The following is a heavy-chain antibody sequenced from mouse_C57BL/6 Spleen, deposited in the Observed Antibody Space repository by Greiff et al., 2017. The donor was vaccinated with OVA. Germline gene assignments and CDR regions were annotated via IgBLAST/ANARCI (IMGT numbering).Heavy chain of an antibody. CDR2: IHPNSGST. CDR1: GYTFTSYW. CDR3: ARRDDGYPYYYAMDY. V-gene: IGHV1-64*01. Sequence: QVQLKQSGAELVKPGASVKLSCKASGYTFTSYWMHWVKQRPGQGLEWIGMIHPNSGSTNYNEKFKSKATLTVDKSSSTAYMQLSSLTSEDSAVYYCARRDDGYPYYYAMDYWGQGTSVTVSS. D-gene: IGHD2-3*01. J-gene: IGHJ4*01.